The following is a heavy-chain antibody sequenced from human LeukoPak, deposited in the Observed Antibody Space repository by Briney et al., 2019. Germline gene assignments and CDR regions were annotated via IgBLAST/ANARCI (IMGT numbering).Heavy chain of an antibody. CDR2: IYSGGGT. J-gene: IGHJ3*02. CDR1: RITVLTNY. CDR3: ARDMGVVPMMLPSVLFI. V-gene: IGHV3-66*01. Sequence: GGALRLSCAVSRITVLTNYINGVGQAPGKGVEWVSLIYSGGGTYYADSVKGRFTISRDTSKNTVFLRMNSLRPEDTAVYYCARDMGVVPMMLPSVLFISGQGTMFTASS. D-gene: IGHD3-22*01.